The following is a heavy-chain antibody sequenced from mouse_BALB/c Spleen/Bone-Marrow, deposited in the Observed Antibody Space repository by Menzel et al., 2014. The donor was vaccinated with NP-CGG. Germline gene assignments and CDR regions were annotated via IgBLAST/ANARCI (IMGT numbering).Heavy chain of an antibody. J-gene: IGHJ3*01. Sequence: EVQRVESGGGLVQPGGSLKLSCAASGFTFSNYGMSWVRQTPDKRLEMIATVNVNGDRTYHPDSVKGRFTISRDNAKNTLSLQMSSLKSEDTAMYYCARGYDYPSWFAYWGQGTLVTVSA. CDR2: VNVNGDRT. V-gene: IGHV5-6-3*01. CDR3: ARGYDYPSWFAY. CDR1: GFTFSNYG. D-gene: IGHD2-4*01.